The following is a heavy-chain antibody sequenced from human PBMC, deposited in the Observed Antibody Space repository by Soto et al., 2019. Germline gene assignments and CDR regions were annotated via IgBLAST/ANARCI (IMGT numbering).Heavy chain of an antibody. D-gene: IGHD5-18*01. CDR3: RAYTYGQGVDY. Sequence: VQLVESGGGVVQPGRSLRLSCAASGFTFSSYAMHWVRQAPGKGLEWVSLVNGNGGSTYYADSVKGRFTISRDDSKNTVYLQMNSLRAEDTAVYYCRAYTYGQGVDYWGQGTLVTVSS. CDR2: VNGNGGST. CDR1: GFTFSSYA. V-gene: IGHV3-23*04. J-gene: IGHJ4*02.